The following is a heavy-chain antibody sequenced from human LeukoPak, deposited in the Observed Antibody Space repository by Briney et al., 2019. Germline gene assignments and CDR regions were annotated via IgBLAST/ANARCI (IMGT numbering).Heavy chain of an antibody. D-gene: IGHD3-22*01. CDR1: GFTVSNKY. CDR2: IYSDGRT. CDR3: ARGLFLSGYLDAFDI. V-gene: IGHV3-53*01. Sequence: GGSLRLSCAASGFTVSNKYMTWVRQAPGKGLEWVSLIYSDGRTYYADSAKGRCTISRDNSKNTLYLQMNSLRVEDTAVYYCARGLFLSGYLDAFDIWGQGTVVTVSS. J-gene: IGHJ3*02.